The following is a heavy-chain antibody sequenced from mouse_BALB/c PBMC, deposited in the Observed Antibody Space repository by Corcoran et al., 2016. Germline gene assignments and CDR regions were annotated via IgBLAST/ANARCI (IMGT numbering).Heavy chain of an antibody. CDR1: GFNIKDYY. V-gene: IGHV14-1*02. CDR3: ASIYYDYAWLAY. D-gene: IGHD2-4*01. CDR2: IDPENGNT. J-gene: IGHJ3*01. Sequence: VQLQQSGAELVRPRALVKLSCKASGFNIKDYYMHWVKQRPEHGLEWIGWIDPENGNTIYDPKFQGEASITADTSSNTAYLQLSSLTSEDTAVFYCASIYYDYAWLAYWGQGTLVTVSA.